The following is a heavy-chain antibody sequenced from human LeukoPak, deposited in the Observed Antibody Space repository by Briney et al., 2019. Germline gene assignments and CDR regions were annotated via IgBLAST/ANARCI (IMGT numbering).Heavy chain of an antibody. V-gene: IGHV4-34*01. CDR3: VRGRRCSSTSCYTGYWFDP. J-gene: IGHJ5*02. CDR2: INHSGST. D-gene: IGHD2-2*02. Sequence: SETLSLTCAVYGGSFSGYFWSWIRQPPGKGLEWIGEINHSGSTNYNPSLKSRVTISVDTSKNQFSLQLSSVPAADTAVYYCVRGRRCSSTSCYTGYWFDPWGQGTLVTVSS. CDR1: GGSFSGYF.